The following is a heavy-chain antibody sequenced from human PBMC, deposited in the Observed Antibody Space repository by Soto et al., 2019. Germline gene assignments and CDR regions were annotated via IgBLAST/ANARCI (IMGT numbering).Heavy chain of an antibody. CDR1: GFTFSSYG. Sequence: RRLSCAASGFTFSSYGMHWVRQAPGKGLEWVAVIWYDGSNKYYADSVKGRFTISRDNSKNTLYLQMNSLRAEDTAVYYCARESEQLVRDYYYGMDVWGQGTTVTVSS. CDR2: IWYDGSNK. CDR3: ARESEQLVRDYYYGMDV. J-gene: IGHJ6*02. D-gene: IGHD6-6*01. V-gene: IGHV3-33*01.